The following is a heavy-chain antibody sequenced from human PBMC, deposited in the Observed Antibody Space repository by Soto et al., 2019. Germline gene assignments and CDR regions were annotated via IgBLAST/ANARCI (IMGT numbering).Heavy chain of an antibody. D-gene: IGHD6-13*01. CDR1: GDSVSSNSAA. Sequence: SQTLSLTCAISGDSVSSNSAAWNWIRQSPSRGLEWLGRTYYRSKWYNDYAVSVKSRITINPDTSKNQFSLQLNSVTPEDTAVYYCARGGPFFRIAAAGTNWFDPWGQGTLVTVSS. CDR2: TYYRSKWYN. J-gene: IGHJ5*02. CDR3: ARGGPFFRIAAAGTNWFDP. V-gene: IGHV6-1*01.